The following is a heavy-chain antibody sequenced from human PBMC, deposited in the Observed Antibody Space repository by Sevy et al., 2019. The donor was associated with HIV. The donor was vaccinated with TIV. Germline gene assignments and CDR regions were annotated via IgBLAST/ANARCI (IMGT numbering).Heavy chain of an antibody. CDR1: GFTFSSYA. Sequence: GGSLRLSCAASGFTFSSYAMSWVRQAPGKGLEWVSAISGSGGSTYYADSVKGRFTISSGNSKNMLYRQMNSLRAEDTAVYYCAKDLWQQLVLAASTFYYWGQGTLVTVSS. J-gene: IGHJ4*02. V-gene: IGHV3-23*01. CDR2: ISGSGGST. CDR3: AKDLWQQLVLAASTFYY. D-gene: IGHD6-13*01.